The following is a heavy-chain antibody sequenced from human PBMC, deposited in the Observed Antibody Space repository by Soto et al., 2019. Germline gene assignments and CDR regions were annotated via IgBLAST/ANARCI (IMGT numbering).Heavy chain of an antibody. J-gene: IGHJ4*02. D-gene: IGHD6-19*01. V-gene: IGHV3-23*01. CDR3: ASHTSGWYFDQ. Sequence: GGSLRLSCTASGFTFSSYAMNWVRQAPGKGLEWVSVISGSGGSTYYADSVKGRFTISRDNSKNKLYLQMNSLRAEDTAVYYCASHTSGWYFDQWGQGTLLTVTS. CDR2: ISGSGGST. CDR1: GFTFSSYA.